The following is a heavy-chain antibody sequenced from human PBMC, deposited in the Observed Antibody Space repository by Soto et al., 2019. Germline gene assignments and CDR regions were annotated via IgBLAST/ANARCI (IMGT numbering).Heavy chain of an antibody. J-gene: IGHJ4*02. Sequence: GGSLRLSCAASGFTFSGYYMSWIRQAPGKGLEWVSYISRKSTYTDYADSVKGRFTISRDDAKNSLYLQMNSLRAADMAVYYCARRSTDGHNYYDYWGQGTLVTVSS. CDR2: ISRKSTYT. D-gene: IGHD3-22*01. CDR3: ARRSTDGHNYYDY. CDR1: GFTFSGYY. V-gene: IGHV3-11*06.